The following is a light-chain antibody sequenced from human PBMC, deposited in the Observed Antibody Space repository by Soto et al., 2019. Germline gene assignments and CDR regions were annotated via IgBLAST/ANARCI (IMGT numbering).Light chain of an antibody. V-gene: IGKV1D-12*01. CDR1: QGIYSR. CDR3: QQVNSYPLT. Sequence: DIHMTQSPSSVSASVGDTVTITCRASQGIYSRLAWYQQKPGKAPELLIYATSTLQNGVPSRFSGTGSATEFILIISSLQPEDFATYYCQQVNSYPLTFGGGTKVDIK. CDR2: ATS. J-gene: IGKJ4*01.